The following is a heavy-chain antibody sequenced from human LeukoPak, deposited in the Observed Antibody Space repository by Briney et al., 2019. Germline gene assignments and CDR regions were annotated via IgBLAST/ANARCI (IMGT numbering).Heavy chain of an antibody. V-gene: IGHV4-61*02. CDR1: GGSISSGNYY. CDR2: IYTSGST. J-gene: IGHJ5*02. D-gene: IGHD6-19*01. CDR3: ARDRVFKGITVVSWFDP. Sequence: SETLSLTCTVSGGSISSGNYYWSWIRQPAGEGLEWIGRIYTSGSTNYNPSLKSRVTISVDTSKNQFSLKLSSVTAADTAVYYCARDRVFKGITVVSWFDPWGQGTLVTVSS.